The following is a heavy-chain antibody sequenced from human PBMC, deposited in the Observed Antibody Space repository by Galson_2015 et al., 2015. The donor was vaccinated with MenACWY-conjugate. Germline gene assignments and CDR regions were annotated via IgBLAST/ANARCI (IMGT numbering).Heavy chain of an antibody. CDR2: IKQDGSEK. CDR3: ARDLLSKAVATSFDS. CDR1: GFTFSNYR. V-gene: IGHV3-7*03. Sequence: SLRLSCAASGFTFSNYRMSWVRQAPGKGLEWVADIKQDGSEKHYVDSVKGRFSIARDNAESSLYLQMDSLRDEDTAVYYCARDLLSKAVATSFDSWGQGTLVTVSS. J-gene: IGHJ4*02. D-gene: IGHD1-26*01.